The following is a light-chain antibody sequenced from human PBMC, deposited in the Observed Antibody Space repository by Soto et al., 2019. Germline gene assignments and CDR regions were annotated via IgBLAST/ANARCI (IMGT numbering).Light chain of an antibody. CDR3: QQSYNATSIT. J-gene: IGKJ5*01. Sequence: IQLTQSPSSLSASLGDKVTITCRASQSISITLNWDQQKSGKAPNLSIYGVCRLQGGVPSRFSGSGTGTDFTLSISSRQPEDFATYDCQQSYNATSITFGQGTRLEIK. CDR2: GVC. V-gene: IGKV1-39*01. CDR1: QSISIT.